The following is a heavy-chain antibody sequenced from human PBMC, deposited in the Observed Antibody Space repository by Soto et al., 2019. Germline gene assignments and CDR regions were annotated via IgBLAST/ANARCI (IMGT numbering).Heavy chain of an antibody. J-gene: IGHJ3*02. CDR2: LHYSGST. Sequence: PSETLSLTCPVSGYSIISYFWSWIRQPPGKGLEWIGYLHYSGSTNYNPSLKSRVTTSVDTSQNQFSLRLSSVTAADTAVYYCARANQMAPKRNAFDIWGQGTLVTVSS. CDR3: ARANQMAPKRNAFDI. CDR1: GYSIISYF. D-gene: IGHD2-8*01. V-gene: IGHV4-59*01.